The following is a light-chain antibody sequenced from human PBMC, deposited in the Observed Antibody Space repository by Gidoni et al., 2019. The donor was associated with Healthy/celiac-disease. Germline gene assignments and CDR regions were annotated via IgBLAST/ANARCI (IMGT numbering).Light chain of an antibody. CDR3: QQSYSTPFT. CDR2: AAS. CDR1: QSISSY. Sequence: DIQMTQSPSSLSASVGDRVTINCRASQSISSYLNWYQQKPGNAPKLLIYAASSLQSGVPSRFSGSGSGTDFSLTISSLQPQDFATYYCQQSYSTPFTFGPGTKVDIK. J-gene: IGKJ3*01. V-gene: IGKV1-39*01.